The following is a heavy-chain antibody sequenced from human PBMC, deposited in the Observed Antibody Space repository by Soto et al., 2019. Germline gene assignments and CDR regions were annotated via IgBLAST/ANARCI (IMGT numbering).Heavy chain of an antibody. J-gene: IGHJ6*02. Sequence: LRLSCAASGFTFSSYAMHWVRQAPGKGLEWVAVISYDGSNKYYADSVKGRFTISRDNSKNTLYLQMNSLRAEDTAVYYCASDYDILNGPIWWDGMAVWGQGTRVTVSS. CDR1: GFTFSSYA. V-gene: IGHV3-30-3*01. CDR2: ISYDGSNK. D-gene: IGHD3-9*01. CDR3: ASDYDILNGPIWWDGMAV.